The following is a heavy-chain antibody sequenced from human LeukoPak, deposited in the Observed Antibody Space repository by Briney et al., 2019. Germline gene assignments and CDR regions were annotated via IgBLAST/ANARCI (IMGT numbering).Heavy chain of an antibody. D-gene: IGHD3-10*01. CDR1: GFTFSTFE. J-gene: IGHJ4*02. CDR3: ARVFGSGSSDY. Sequence: PGGSLRLSCAASGFTFSTFEMNWVRQAPGKGLEWVSYISDSATTIYYADSVKGRFTIFRDNAKNSLYLQMNSLRAEDTAVYYCARVFGSGSSDYWGQGTLVTVSS. V-gene: IGHV3-48*03. CDR2: ISDSATTI.